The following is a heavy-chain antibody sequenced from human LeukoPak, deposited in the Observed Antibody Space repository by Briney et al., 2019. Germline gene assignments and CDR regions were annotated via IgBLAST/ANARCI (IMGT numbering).Heavy chain of an antibody. CDR2: ADYSGST. D-gene: IGHD5-12*01. J-gene: IGHJ4*02. CDR3: ARAGGYLLYFDS. V-gene: IGHV4-59*01. Sequence: PSETLSLTCTVSGGSISNYYWTWIRQPPGKGLEWIGCADYSGSTNYNPSLKSRVTISVDTSKNQFSLKLSSVTAADTAVYYCARAGGYLLYFDSWGQGTLVTVSS. CDR1: GGSISNYY.